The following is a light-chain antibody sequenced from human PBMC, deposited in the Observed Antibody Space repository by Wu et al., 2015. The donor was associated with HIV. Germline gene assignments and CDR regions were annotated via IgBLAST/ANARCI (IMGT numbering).Light chain of an antibody. CDR2: DAS. J-gene: IGKJ2*01. CDR3: QQYGRSPKYT. V-gene: IGKV3-20*01. CDR1: QSVISSY. Sequence: EIVLTQSPGTLSLSPGERATLSCRASQSVISSYLAWYQQKPGQAPRLLIYDASSRATGIPDRFSGSGSGTDFTLTISRLEPEDSAVYYCQQYGRSPKYTFGRGDRSWRSN.